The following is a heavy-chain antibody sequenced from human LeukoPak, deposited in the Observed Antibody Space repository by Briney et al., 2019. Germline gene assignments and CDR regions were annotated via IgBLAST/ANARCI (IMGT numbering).Heavy chain of an antibody. CDR2: ISGSGGST. Sequence: GGSLRLSCGASGFIFTTHAMNWVRQAPGKGLEWVSTISGSGGSTYYADSVKGRFTISRDNSKNTLYLQMNSLRAEDTAVYYCAKDSISNYYDTSTYWGQGTLITVSS. D-gene: IGHD3-22*01. J-gene: IGHJ4*02. V-gene: IGHV3-23*01. CDR1: GFIFTTHA. CDR3: AKDSISNYYDTSTY.